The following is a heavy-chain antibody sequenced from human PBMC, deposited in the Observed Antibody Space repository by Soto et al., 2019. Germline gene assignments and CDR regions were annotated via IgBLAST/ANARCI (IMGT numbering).Heavy chain of an antibody. CDR2: IYPGDSDT. CDR1: GYSFTSYW. D-gene: IGHD6-13*01. CDR3: ARIPHSSSWYRLAFDI. V-gene: IGHV5-51*01. J-gene: IGHJ3*02. Sequence: GESRNLSRKGSGYSFTSYWIGWVRQMPGKGLEWVGIIYPGDSDTRYIPPFQRQVTISADKSICTAYLQWSSLKAWDSAMYYCARIPHSSSWYRLAFDIWGQGTMVTVS.